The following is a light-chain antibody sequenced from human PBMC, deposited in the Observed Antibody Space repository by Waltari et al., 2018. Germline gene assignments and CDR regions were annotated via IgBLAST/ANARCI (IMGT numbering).Light chain of an antibody. V-gene: IGKV3-20*01. CDR1: QSVGRS. J-gene: IGKJ1*01. CDR3: QHYVSLPAT. CDR2: DTS. Sequence: EIVLTQSPGTLPLSPGERATLSCRASQSVGRSLAWYQQKPGQAPRLLIYDTSSRATGIPDRFSGSGSGTDFSLTISRLEPEDFVVYYCQHYVSLPATFGQGTKVEIK.